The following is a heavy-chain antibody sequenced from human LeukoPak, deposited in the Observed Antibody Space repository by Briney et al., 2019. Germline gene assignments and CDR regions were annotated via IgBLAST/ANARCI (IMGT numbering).Heavy chain of an antibody. D-gene: IGHD3-9*01. V-gene: IGHV1-69*04. CDR3: DNMNCPGGNMDV. J-gene: IGHJ6*03. Sequence: GASVKVSCKASGYPFTSYAMTWVRQAPGQGLEWMGRIIPILGIANYAQKFQDRVTLTTDTSTSTAHMELRSLYYCARFIRYCDNMNCPGGNMDVWGEGTTVTVSS. CDR1: GYPFTSYA. CDR2: IIPILGIA.